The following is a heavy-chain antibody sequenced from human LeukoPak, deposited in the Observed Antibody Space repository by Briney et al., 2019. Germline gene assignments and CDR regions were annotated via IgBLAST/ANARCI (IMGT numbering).Heavy chain of an antibody. V-gene: IGHV1-69*08. D-gene: IGHD3-10*01. CDR1: DNTFNSYT. Sequence: SVKVSCKASDNTFNSYTVSWVQQAPGQGLEWMGRIIPLFGTTTYAQKFQGRVTITADKSTSTAYMELNSLTSEDTAVYYCAGRVTMVSGFDPWGQGTLVAVSS. CDR2: IIPLFGTT. CDR3: AGRVTMVSGFDP. J-gene: IGHJ5*02.